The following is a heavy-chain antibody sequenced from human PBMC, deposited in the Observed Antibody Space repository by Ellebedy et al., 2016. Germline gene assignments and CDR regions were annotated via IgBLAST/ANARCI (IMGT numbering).Heavy chain of an antibody. D-gene: IGHD2-2*01. CDR1: GYSFTSYW. V-gene: IGHV5-10-1*01. CDR3: ARLGVSYHGNYYYGMDV. CDR2: IDPSDSYT. Sequence: GESLKISXKGSGYSFTSYWISWVRQMPGKGLEWMGRIDPSDSYTNYSPSFQGHVTISADKSISTAYLQWSSLKASDTAMYYCARLGVSYHGNYYYGMDVWGQGTTVTVSS. J-gene: IGHJ6*02.